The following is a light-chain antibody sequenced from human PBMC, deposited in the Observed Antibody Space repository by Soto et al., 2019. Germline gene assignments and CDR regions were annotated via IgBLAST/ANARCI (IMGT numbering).Light chain of an antibody. J-gene: IGKJ5*01. V-gene: IGKV3-11*01. CDR2: DAS. CDR1: QSVSSS. Sequence: EIVLTQSPATLSLSPGERATLSCRASQSVSSSLAWYQQKPGQAPRLLIYDASNRATGIPARFSGSGSGTDFSLTISSLEPEDFAVYYCQQRSNWPFITFGQGTRLEIK. CDR3: QQRSNWPFIT.